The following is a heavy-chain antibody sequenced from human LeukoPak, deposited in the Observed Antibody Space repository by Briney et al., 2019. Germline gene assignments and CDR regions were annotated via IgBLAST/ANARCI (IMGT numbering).Heavy chain of an antibody. CDR3: AKPHCGGHCPDAFDI. V-gene: IGHV3-23*01. J-gene: IGHJ3*02. CDR1: GFTFSSYA. CDR2: ISGSGGST. D-gene: IGHD2-21*02. Sequence: GGSLRLSCAASGFTFSSYAMSWVRQAPGKGLEWVSAISGSGGSTHYADSVKGRFTISRGNSKNTLYLQMNSLRAEDTAVYYCAKPHCGGHCPDAFDIWGQGTMVTVSS.